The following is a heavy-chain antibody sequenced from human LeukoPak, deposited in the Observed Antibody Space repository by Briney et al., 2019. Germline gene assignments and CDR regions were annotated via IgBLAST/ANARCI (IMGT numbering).Heavy chain of an antibody. CDR2: IKRKTDGGTT. CDR1: GFTSSNAW. Sequence: GGSLRLSYAASGFTSSNAWMSWVRQAPGKWLEWVVRIKRKTDGGTTDYAAPVKCRFTISRYDSKNTLYLQMNSLKTADTAVYYCTTEVPRIGVAGTSDYWGQGTLVTVSS. D-gene: IGHD6-19*01. CDR3: TTEVPRIGVAGTSDY. J-gene: IGHJ4*02. V-gene: IGHV3-15*01.